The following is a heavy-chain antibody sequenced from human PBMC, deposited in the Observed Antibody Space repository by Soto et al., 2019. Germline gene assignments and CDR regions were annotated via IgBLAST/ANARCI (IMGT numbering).Heavy chain of an antibody. CDR2: IYYSGKT. Sequence: QLQLQESGPGLVKPSETLSLTCTVSGDSISSSTYSWGWIRQPPGKGLEYIGTIYYSGKTYYNWPIKSLDTLFLDTSKNQLSLWQTPVTAADTAVYYCARHRSQEDGDKNGFDYWGQGTLVTVSS. D-gene: IGHD2-15*01. CDR1: GDSISSSTYS. CDR3: ARHRSQEDGDKNGFDY. J-gene: IGHJ4*02. V-gene: IGHV4-39*01.